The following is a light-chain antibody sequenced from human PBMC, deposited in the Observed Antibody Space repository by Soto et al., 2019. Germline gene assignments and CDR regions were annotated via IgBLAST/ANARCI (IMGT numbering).Light chain of an antibody. Sequence: DIQMTQSPSSLSASVGDRVTITCRASQGISHFLAWYQQKPGKVPKLLIYAASILQSGVPPRFSGSGSGTEFTLTISSLQPEDVATYCCQKYNTVPRTFGQGTKVDIK. CDR1: QGISHF. V-gene: IGKV1-27*01. CDR2: AAS. J-gene: IGKJ1*01. CDR3: QKYNTVPRT.